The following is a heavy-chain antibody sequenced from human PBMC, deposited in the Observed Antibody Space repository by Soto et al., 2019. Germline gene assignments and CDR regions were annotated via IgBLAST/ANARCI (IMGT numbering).Heavy chain of an antibody. Sequence: PPETLSLTCTVSGGSISSYYWSLVRQPPGKGLERIGYIYYSGSTNYNTSLKSRVTISVDTSKNQFSLKLSSVTAADTALYYCARGRVTMIRGVIIRSWFDAWCQGTLVTVSS. CDR1: GGSISSYY. V-gene: IGHV4-59*01. J-gene: IGHJ5*02. CDR2: IYYSGST. CDR3: ARGRVTMIRGVIIRSWFDA. D-gene: IGHD3-10*01.